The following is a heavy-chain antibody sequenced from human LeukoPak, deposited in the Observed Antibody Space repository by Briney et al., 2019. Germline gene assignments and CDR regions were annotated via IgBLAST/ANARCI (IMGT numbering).Heavy chain of an antibody. D-gene: IGHD1-26*01. CDR3: AKFKSGTGFDY. V-gene: IGHV4-39*01. J-gene: IGHJ4*02. CDR2: ISSSDEK. Sequence: SETLSLTCVVSGASITTTSFSWAWIRQPPGQDLEWIATISSSDEKYYNPSLMSRVTISLDTSKNRFSLEVASVTAADTGLFYCAKFKSGTGFDYWGQGILVIVSS. CDR1: GASITTTSFS.